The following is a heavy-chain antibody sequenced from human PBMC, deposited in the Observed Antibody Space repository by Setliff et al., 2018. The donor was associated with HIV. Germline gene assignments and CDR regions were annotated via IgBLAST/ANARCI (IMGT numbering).Heavy chain of an antibody. D-gene: IGHD3-16*01. J-gene: IGHJ4*02. CDR3: ARGGRKDLADC. Sequence: SETLSLTCAVSGYSVSSGYYWGWIRQPAGKGLEWIGHIYTSGSTNYNPSLKSRVTISVDTSKNQFSLNLSSVTAADSAVFYCARGGRKDLADCWGQGTQVTVSS. CDR1: GYSVSSGYY. V-gene: IGHV4-61*09. CDR2: IYTSGST.